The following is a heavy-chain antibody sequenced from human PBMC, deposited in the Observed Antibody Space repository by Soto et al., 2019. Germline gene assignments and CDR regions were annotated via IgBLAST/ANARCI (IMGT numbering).Heavy chain of an antibody. CDR2: ISYDGTNK. D-gene: IGHD6-6*01. J-gene: IGHJ6*02. CDR3: AKSKLASHYDHYYGMDV. CDR1: GFTFSSYG. Sequence: QVQLVESGGGVVQPGGSLRLSCAASGFTFSSYGMHWVRQAPGMGLEWMAVISYDGTNKYYADSVKGRFTISRDKSNNTLHLHMNSLRAEDTAVYYCAKSKLASHYDHYYGMDVWGQGTTVTVSS. V-gene: IGHV3-30*18.